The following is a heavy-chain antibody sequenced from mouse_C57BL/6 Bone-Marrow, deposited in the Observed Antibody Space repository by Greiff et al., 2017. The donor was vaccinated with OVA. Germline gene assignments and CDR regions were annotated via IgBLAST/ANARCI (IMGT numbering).Heavy chain of an antibody. CDR2: INSDGGST. CDR3: ARTITTVVAPDWYYEV. J-gene: IGHJ1*03. V-gene: IGHV5-2*01. Sequence: EVKVVESGGGLVQPGESLKLSCESNEYEFPSHDMSWVRQTPEKRLELVAAINSDGGSTYYPDPMERRFIISRDNTKKTLYLQMSSLRAEDTALYYCARTITTVVAPDWYYEVWGTGTTVTVSS. D-gene: IGHD1-1*01. CDR1: EYEFPSHD.